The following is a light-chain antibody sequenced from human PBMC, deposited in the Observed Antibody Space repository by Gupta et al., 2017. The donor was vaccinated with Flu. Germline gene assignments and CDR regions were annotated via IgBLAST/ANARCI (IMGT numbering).Light chain of an antibody. V-gene: IGLV3-21*02. CDR1: NLGSKS. CDR3: QVWDASSDHYV. Sequence: SYVLTQPPSVSVAPGQTARITCGGDNLGSKSVHWYQQRPGQAPVLFFYGINDRPSGIPERVSGSDSGNTATLTSSRVEAGDEADYYCQVWDASSDHYVFGTGTKVTVL. CDR2: GIN. J-gene: IGLJ1*01.